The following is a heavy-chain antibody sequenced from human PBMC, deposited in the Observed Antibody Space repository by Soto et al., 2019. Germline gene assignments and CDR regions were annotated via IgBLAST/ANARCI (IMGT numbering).Heavy chain of an antibody. J-gene: IGHJ3*02. CDR3: ARPVPRHDAFDI. V-gene: IGHV3-11*06. CDR1: GFTFSDYY. D-gene: IGHD6-6*01. Sequence: GGSLRLSCAASGFTFSDYYMSWIRQAPGKGLEYISYISSSSGSTNYADSVKGRFTISRDNAKNSLYLQMSSLRAEDTAVYYCARPVPRHDAFDIWGQGTMVTVSS. CDR2: ISSSSGST.